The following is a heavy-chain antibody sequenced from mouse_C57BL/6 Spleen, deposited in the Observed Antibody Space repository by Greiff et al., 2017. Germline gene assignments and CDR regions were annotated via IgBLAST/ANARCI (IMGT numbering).Heavy chain of an antibody. Sequence: VQLQESGAELARPGASVKLSCKASGYTFTSYGISWVKQRTGQGLEWIGEIYPRSGNTYYNEKFKGKATLTADKSSSTAYMELRSLTSEDSAVYFCARRERYGPWFAYWGQGTLVTVSA. CDR1: GYTFTSYG. CDR3: ARRERYGPWFAY. V-gene: IGHV1-81*01. CDR2: IYPRSGNT. D-gene: IGHD1-1*02. J-gene: IGHJ3*01.